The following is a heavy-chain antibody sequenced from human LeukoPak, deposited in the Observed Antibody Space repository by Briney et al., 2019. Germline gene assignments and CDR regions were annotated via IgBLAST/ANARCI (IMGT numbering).Heavy chain of an antibody. CDR2: IYYSGST. CDR3: AGAPLPITMIVD. Sequence: SETLSLTCTVSGGSISSYYWSWIRQPPGKGLEWIGYIYYSGSTNYNPSLKSRVTISVDTSKNQFSLKLSSVTAADTAVYYCAGAPLPITMIVDWGQGTLVTVSS. D-gene: IGHD3-22*01. V-gene: IGHV4-59*01. J-gene: IGHJ4*02. CDR1: GGSISSYY.